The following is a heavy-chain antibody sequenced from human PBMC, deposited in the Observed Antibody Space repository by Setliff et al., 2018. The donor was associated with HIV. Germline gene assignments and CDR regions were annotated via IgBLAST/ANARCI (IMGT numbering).Heavy chain of an antibody. CDR1: GFTFSNYA. CDR3: TTGLGHSDFDY. D-gene: IGHD3-16*01. V-gene: IGHV3-15*01. CDR2: IKSKGEGGTT. Sequence: GGSLRLSCVASGFTFSNYAVTWVRQAPGKGLEWVGRIKSKGEGGTTDYPAPVKGRFTISRDDSKNTLYLQMNSLQTEDTAVYYCTTGLGHSDFDYWGQGTLVTVSS. J-gene: IGHJ4*02.